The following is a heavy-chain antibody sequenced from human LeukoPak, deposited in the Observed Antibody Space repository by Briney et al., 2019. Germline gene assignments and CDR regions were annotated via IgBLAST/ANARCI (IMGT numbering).Heavy chain of an antibody. CDR2: INPNSGGT. J-gene: IGHJ4*02. V-gene: IGHV1-2*04. CDR3: ARADCSGGSCYSGFFNY. Sequence: GASVKVSCKASGYTFTGYYMHWVRQAPGQGLEWMGRINPNSGGTNYAQKFQGWVTMTRDTSISTAYMELSRLRSDDTAVYYCARADCSGGSCYSGFFNYWGQGTLVTVSS. CDR1: GYTFTGYY. D-gene: IGHD2-15*01.